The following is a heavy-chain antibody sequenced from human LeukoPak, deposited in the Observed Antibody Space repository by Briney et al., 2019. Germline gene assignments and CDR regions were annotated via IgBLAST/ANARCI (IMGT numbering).Heavy chain of an antibody. Sequence: GGSLRLSCAASGFTFSNAWMSWVRQAPGKGLEWVGRIKSKTDGGRTDYAAPVKGRFTISRDDSKNTLYLQMNCLKTEDTAVYYCTTDGLAAVAGTWGQGTLVTVSS. CDR3: TTDGLAAVAGT. CDR2: IKSKTDGGRT. D-gene: IGHD6-19*01. V-gene: IGHV3-15*01. J-gene: IGHJ4*02. CDR1: GFTFSNAW.